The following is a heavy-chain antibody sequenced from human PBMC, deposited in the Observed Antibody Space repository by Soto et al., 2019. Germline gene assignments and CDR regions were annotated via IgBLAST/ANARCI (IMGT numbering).Heavy chain of an antibody. V-gene: IGHV3-72*01. J-gene: IGHJ4*02. CDR1: GFTFSDHY. Sequence: EVPLVESGGGLVQPGGSLRLSCAASGFTFSDHYMDWVRQAPGKGLEWVGRIRNKANSYTTEYAASVKGRFTISRDDSKNSMDLQMNSLKTEDTAMYYCCRAGIETTPDYFDYWGQGALVTVAS. D-gene: IGHD1-1*01. CDR2: IRNKANSYTT. CDR3: CRAGIETTPDYFDY.